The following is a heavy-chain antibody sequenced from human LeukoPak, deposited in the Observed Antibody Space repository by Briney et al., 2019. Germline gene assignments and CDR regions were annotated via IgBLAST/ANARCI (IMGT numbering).Heavy chain of an antibody. V-gene: IGHV3-30*18. CDR1: GFTFSSYG. J-gene: IGHJ4*02. CDR2: ISYDGSNK. D-gene: IGHD6-6*01. CDR3: AKLGIAARNFDY. Sequence: PGRSQRLSCAASGFTFSSYGMHWVRQAPGKGLEWVAVISYDGSNKYYADSVKGRFTISRDNSKNTLYLQMNSLRAEDTAVYYCAKLGIAARNFDYWGQGTLVTVSS.